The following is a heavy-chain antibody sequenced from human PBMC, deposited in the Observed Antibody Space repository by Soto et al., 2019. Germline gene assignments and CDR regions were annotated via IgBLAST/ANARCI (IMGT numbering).Heavy chain of an antibody. CDR3: ARDIITIFGVVTPSFDY. D-gene: IGHD3-3*01. CDR1: GFTFSSYS. CDR2: ISSSSSYI. J-gene: IGHJ4*02. Sequence: EVQLVESGGGLVKPGGSLRLSCAASGFTFSSYSMNWVCRAPGKGLAWVSSISSSSSYIYYADSVKGRFTISRDNAKNSLYLQMNSLRAEDTAVYYCARDIITIFGVVTPSFDYWGQGTLVTVSS. V-gene: IGHV3-21*01.